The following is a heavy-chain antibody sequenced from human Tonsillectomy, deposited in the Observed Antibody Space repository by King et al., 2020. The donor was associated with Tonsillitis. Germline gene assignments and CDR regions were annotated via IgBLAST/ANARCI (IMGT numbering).Heavy chain of an antibody. V-gene: IGHV4-61*02. CDR2: ISASGST. J-gene: IGHJ5*02. CDR3: AREIVGDSLSWFDP. CDR1: GGSITIGSSY. Sequence: QLQESGPGLVKPSQTLSLTCTVSGGSITIGSSYWSWIRQPAGKGLEWIGRISASGSTDYNPSLKSRVTMSVDTSTTHFSLKLSSVTAADTAVYYCAREIVGDSLSWFDPWGQGTLVTVSS. D-gene: IGHD1-26*01.